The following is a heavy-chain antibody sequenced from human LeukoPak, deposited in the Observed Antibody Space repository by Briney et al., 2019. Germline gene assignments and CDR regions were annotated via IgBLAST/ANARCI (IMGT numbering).Heavy chain of an antibody. CDR3: ARGATMIVVVRSIDY. CDR2: INPNSGGT. Sequence: ASVKVSCKASGYTFTGYYIHWVRQAPGQGLEWMGWINPNSGGTNYAQKFQGRVTMTRDTSISTAYMELSRLRSDDTAVYYCARGATMIVVVRSIDYWGQGILVTVSS. V-gene: IGHV1-2*02. CDR1: GYTFTGYY. J-gene: IGHJ4*02. D-gene: IGHD3-22*01.